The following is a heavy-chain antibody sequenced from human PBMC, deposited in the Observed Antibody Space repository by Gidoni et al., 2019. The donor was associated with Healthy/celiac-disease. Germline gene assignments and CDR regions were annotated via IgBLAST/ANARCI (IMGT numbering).Heavy chain of an antibody. V-gene: IGHV1-69*01. CDR3: ARVSLNYYDSSGRPYYFDY. D-gene: IGHD3-22*01. CDR1: GGTFSSYA. CDR2: IIPIFGTA. J-gene: IGHJ4*02. Sequence: QVQLVQSGAEEKKPGSSVKVSCQASGGTFSSYAISWVRQAPGHGLEWMGGIIPIFGTANYAQKFQGRVTITADESTSTAYMELSSLRSEDTAVYYCARVSLNYYDSSGRPYYFDYWGQGTLVTVSS.